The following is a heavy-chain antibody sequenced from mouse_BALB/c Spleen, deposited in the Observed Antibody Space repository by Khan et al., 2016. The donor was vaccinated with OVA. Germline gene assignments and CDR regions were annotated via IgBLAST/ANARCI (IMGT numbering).Heavy chain of an antibody. V-gene: IGHV2-3*01. D-gene: IGHD2-1*01. CDR1: GFSLTSYG. CDR2: IWRDGST. CDR3: VKQNYGTLYAMDY. Sequence: QVQLKESGPALVAPSQSLSITCTVSGFSLTSYGVNWVRQPPGKGLEWLGVIWRDGSTNYHSVLISRLSISKANSKSQVFLILNSLQTDDTATYYCVKQNYGTLYAMDYWGQGTAVTVSS. J-gene: IGHJ4*01.